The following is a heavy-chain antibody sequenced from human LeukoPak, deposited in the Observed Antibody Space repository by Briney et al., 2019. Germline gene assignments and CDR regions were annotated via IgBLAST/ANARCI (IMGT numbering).Heavy chain of an antibody. Sequence: SETLSLTCTVNGESFSDFYWGWIRQAPGKGLEWIGEINHSGSTNYNPSLKSRVTISVDTSKNQFSLKLSSVTAADTAVYYCARRSSSGWYYYYYYYMDVWGKGTTVTISS. V-gene: IGHV4-34*01. CDR2: INHSGST. D-gene: IGHD6-19*01. CDR1: GESFSDFY. CDR3: ARRSSSGWYYYYYYYMDV. J-gene: IGHJ6*03.